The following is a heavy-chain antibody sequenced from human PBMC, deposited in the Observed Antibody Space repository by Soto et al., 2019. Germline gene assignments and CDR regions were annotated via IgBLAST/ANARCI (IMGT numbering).Heavy chain of an antibody. V-gene: IGHV1-2*02. CDR1: GYTFTGYY. J-gene: IGHJ6*02. CDR3: ARCPRSYYYYGMDV. CDR2: INPNSGGT. Sequence: ASVKVSCKASGYTFTGYYMHWVRQAPGQGLEWMGWINPNSGGTNYAQKFQGRVTMTRDTSISSAYMELSRLRSDDTAVYYCARCPRSYYYYGMDVWGQGATVTVSS.